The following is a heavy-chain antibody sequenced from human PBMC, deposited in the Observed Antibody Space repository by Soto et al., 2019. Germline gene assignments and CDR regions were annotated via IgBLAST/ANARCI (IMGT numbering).Heavy chain of an antibody. CDR1: GFTFSSNA. J-gene: IGHJ4*02. V-gene: IGHV3-23*01. CDR3: AKVTSGY. Sequence: EVQLLESGGGLVQPGGSLRLSCAASGFTFSSNAMSWVRQAPGKGLEWVSVISGGGSSTNYADSVKGRFSISRDNSKNTRYLQMNSLRAEDTAVYYCAKVTSGYWGQGTLVTVSS. CDR2: ISGGGSST. D-gene: IGHD2-15*01.